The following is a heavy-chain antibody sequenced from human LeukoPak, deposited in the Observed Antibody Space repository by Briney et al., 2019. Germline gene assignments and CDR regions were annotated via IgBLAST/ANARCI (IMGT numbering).Heavy chain of an antibody. CDR1: GFTFSNAW. CDR3: TTGNDWLVGEDY. CDR2: IKSKTDGGTT. Sequence: PGGSLRLSCAASGFTFSNAWMSWVRQAPGKGLEWVGRIKSKTDGGTTDYAAPVKGRFTISRDDSKNTLYLQKNSLKTEDTAVYYCTTGNDWLVGEDYWGQGTLVTVSS. J-gene: IGHJ4*02. D-gene: IGHD3-9*01. V-gene: IGHV3-15*01.